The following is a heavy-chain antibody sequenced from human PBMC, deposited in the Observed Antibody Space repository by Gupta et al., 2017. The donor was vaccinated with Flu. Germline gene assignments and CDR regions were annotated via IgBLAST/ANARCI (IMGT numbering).Heavy chain of an antibody. CDR1: GGTFRRYD. CDR2: IIPIFGTA. Sequence: QVQLVQYGAEVKKPGSTVKVSCKASGGTFRRYDISWGRQAPGQGLEWSGVIIPIFGTANYAQKFQGRVTITADESTSTAYMDLSSLRSEDRAVYYGARLYSSNWYEFDYWCQGTLVTVSS. J-gene: IGHJ4*02. CDR3: ARLYSSNWYEFDY. D-gene: IGHD6-13*01. V-gene: IGHV1-69*01.